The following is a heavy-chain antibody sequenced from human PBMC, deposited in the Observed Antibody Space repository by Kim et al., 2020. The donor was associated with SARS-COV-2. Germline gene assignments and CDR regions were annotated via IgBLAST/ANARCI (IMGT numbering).Heavy chain of an antibody. D-gene: IGHD3-16*01. CDR2: IDGSDGTT. V-gene: IGHV3-23*01. J-gene: IGHJ4*02. CDR1: GFTFTGHA. CDR3: LKGWGGCIWDY. Sequence: GGSLRLSCTTSGFTFTGHAMSWVRQAPGKGLEWVSSIDGSDGTTYYVDSVKGRFSISRDDSKNTLYLQMSALSADDTAAYYCLKGWGGCIWDYWGQGTLV.